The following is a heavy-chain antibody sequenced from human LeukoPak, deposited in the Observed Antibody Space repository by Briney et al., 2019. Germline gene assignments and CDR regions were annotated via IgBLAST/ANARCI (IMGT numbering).Heavy chain of an antibody. CDR1: GFIFPNAW. CDR3: VTDGGLLPYYFTY. J-gene: IGHJ1*01. Sequence: PGGSLRLSCAASGFIFPNAWMHWVRRAPGKGLEWVGRIKNKSSGRTTNYIAPVKGRFTISRDDSRNTLYLEMDSLKTEDTAVYHCVTDGGLLPYYFTYWGQGTLVTVSS. V-gene: IGHV3-15*01. CDR2: IKNKSSGRTT. D-gene: IGHD3-10*01.